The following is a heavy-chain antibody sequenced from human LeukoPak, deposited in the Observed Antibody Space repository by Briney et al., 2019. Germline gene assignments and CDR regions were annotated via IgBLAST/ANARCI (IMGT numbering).Heavy chain of an antibody. CDR1: GGSISSYY. Sequence: SETLSLTCTVSGGSISSYYWSWIRQPPGKGLEWIGYIYYSGSTNYNPSPKSRVTISVDTSKNQFSLKLSSVTAADTAVYYCAGEGASFDYWGQGTLVTVSS. CDR3: AGEGASFDY. D-gene: IGHD1-26*01. J-gene: IGHJ4*02. CDR2: IYYSGST. V-gene: IGHV4-59*08.